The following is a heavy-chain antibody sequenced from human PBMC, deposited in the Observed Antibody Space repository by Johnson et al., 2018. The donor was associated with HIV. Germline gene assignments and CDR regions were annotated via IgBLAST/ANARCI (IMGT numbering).Heavy chain of an antibody. CDR2: ISDST. D-gene: IGHD1-26*01. V-gene: IGHV3-23*04. Sequence: VQLVESGGGLVQPGGSLRLSCAASGLTFTNYAMNWVRQAPGKGLEWVSTISDSTYYADSVKGRFTISRDNSKNTLYLQRNSLRAEDTALYYCAKTDPSVTQEPFDLWGQGTMVIVSS. CDR3: AKTDPSVTQEPFDL. CDR1: GLTFTNYA. J-gene: IGHJ3*01.